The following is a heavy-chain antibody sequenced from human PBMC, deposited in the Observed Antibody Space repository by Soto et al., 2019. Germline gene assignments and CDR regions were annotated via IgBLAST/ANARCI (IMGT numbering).Heavy chain of an antibody. CDR3: ARDYGGDSYYYGSGSWFLGMDV. CDR2: IYYSGST. D-gene: IGHD3-10*01. J-gene: IGHJ6*02. Sequence: SETLSLTCTVSGGSISSGGYYWSWIRQHPGKGLEWIGYIYYSGSTYYNPSLKSRVTISVDTSKNQFSLKLSSVTAPDTAVYYCARDYGGDSYYYGSGSWFLGMDVWGQGTTVTVSS. V-gene: IGHV4-31*03. CDR1: GGSISSGGYY.